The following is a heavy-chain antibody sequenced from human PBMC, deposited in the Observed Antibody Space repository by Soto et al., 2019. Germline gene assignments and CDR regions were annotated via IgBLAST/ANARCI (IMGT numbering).Heavy chain of an antibody. Sequence: QINLIESGPPLVNPTQTLTLTCTFSGLSLSTSGAAVGWVRQPPGRALEWLALIYWDGDKRYNASLGNRLTITKDTSMNQVVLTLTNVDPADTATYYCAHRATMTIFGLIIDNGIWFDPWGQGTRVIVSS. D-gene: IGHD3-3*01. CDR2: IYWDGDK. CDR3: AHRATMTIFGLIIDNGIWFDP. V-gene: IGHV2-5*02. J-gene: IGHJ5*02. CDR1: GLSLSTSGAA.